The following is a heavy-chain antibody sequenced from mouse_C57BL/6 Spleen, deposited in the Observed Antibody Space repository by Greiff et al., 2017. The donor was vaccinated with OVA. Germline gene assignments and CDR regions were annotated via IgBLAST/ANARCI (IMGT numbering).Heavy chain of an antibody. CDR1: GYTFTSYW. J-gene: IGHJ4*01. V-gene: IGHV1-72*01. CDR2: IDPNSGGT. D-gene: IGHD3-2*02. CDR3: ARGDSSGYSYYYAMDY. Sequence: QVQLQQPGAELVKPGASVKLSCKASGYTFTSYWMHWVQQRPGRGLEWIGRIDPNSGGTKYNEKFKSKATLTVDKPSSTAYMQLSSLTSEDSAVYYCARGDSSGYSYYYAMDYWGQGTSVTVSS.